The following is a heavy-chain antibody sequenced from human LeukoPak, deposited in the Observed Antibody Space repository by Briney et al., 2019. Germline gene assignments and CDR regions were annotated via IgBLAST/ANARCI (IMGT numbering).Heavy chain of an antibody. CDR3: ARQGLGKPTDY. Sequence: PSETLCLTCSVAGVSISDSTYYWAWIRQPPGKGLEYIACISYSGSPYYNPSLESRVTISVDTSKKQFSLRLSSVTAADTAVYYCARQGLGKPTDYWGQGTLVSVSS. D-gene: IGHD1-14*01. J-gene: IGHJ4*02. V-gene: IGHV4-39*01. CDR1: GVSISDSTYY. CDR2: ISYSGSP.